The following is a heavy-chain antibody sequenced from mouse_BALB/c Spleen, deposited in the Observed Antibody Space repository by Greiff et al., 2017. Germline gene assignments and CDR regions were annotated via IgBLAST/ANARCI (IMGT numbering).Heavy chain of an antibody. CDR2: INPYNDGT. J-gene: IGHJ4*01. Sequence: VQLQQSGPELVKPGASVKMSCKASGYTFTSYVMHWVKQKPGQGLEWIGYINPYNDGTKYNEKFKGKATLTSDKSSSTAYMELSSLTSEDSAVYYCARWGLRPGMDYWGQGTSVTVSS. V-gene: IGHV1-14*01. CDR1: GYTFTSYV. CDR3: ARWGLRPGMDY. D-gene: IGHD2-2*01.